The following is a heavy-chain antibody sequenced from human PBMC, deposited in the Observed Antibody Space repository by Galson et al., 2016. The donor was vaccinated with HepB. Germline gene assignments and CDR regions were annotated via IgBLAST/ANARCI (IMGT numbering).Heavy chain of an antibody. CDR2: ISGSGGGT. D-gene: IGHD3-10*01. J-gene: IGHJ4*02. CDR1: VFTFSSDA. Sequence: SLRLSCAASVFTFSSDAMSWVRQAPGRGLEWVSGISGSGGGTYDADSVKGRFTISRDNSKNTLYLQMNSLRAEDTAVYYCAEVRGSYGSWTFGYWGQGTLVSVSS. CDR3: AEVRGSYGSWTFGY. V-gene: IGHV3-23*01.